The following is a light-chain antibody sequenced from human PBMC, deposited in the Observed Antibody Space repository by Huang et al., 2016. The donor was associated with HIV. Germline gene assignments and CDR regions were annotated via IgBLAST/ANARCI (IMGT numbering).Light chain of an antibody. CDR1: QGISSY. J-gene: IGKJ1*01. Sequence: IQLTQSPSSLSAPVGDRVTITCRATQGISSYLAWYQQKPGKAPNLLIYAASTLQSGVPSRFSGSESETDFTLTINSLQPEDSATYYCQQLNSYPQTFGQGTKVEIK. V-gene: IGKV1-9*01. CDR3: QQLNSYPQT. CDR2: AAS.